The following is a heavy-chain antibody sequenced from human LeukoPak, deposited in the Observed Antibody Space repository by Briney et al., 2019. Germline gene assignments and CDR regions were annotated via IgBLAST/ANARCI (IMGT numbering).Heavy chain of an antibody. J-gene: IGHJ4*02. CDR2: ISSSGTTI. D-gene: IGHD3-22*01. V-gene: IGHV3-48*02. Sequence: PGGSLRPSCAASGFTFSSYSMNWVRQTPVRGLEWLSYISSSGTTIYYADSVRGRFTISRDNAKNSLYLQMTSLRDEDTAVYYCAVSDSKWGQGTLVTVSS. CDR1: GFTFSSYS. CDR3: AVSDSK.